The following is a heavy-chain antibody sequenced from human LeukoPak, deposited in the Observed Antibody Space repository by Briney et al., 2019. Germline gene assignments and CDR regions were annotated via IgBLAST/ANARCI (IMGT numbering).Heavy chain of an antibody. J-gene: IGHJ6*02. CDR2: ISSSGSTI. CDR3: ARVRGSYFYYYYYGMDV. D-gene: IGHD3-10*01. V-gene: IGHV3-11*01. CDR1: GFTFSDYY. Sequence: GGSLRLSCAASGFTFSDYYMSWIRQAPGKGLEWVSYISSSGSTIYYADSVKGRFTISRDNAKNSLYLQMNSLRAEDTAVYHCARVRGSYFYYYYYGMDVWGQGTTVTVSS.